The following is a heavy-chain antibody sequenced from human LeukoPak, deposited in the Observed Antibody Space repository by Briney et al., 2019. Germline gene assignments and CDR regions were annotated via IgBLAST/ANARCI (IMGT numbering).Heavy chain of an antibody. V-gene: IGHV4-34*01. D-gene: IGHD3-22*01. Sequence: SETLSLTCAVYGGSFSGYYWSWIRQPPGKGLEWIGEINHSGSTNYNPSLKSRVTMSVDTSKNQFSLKLSSVTAADTAVYYCAREAYYYDSSGQNTLGYWGQGTLVTVSS. CDR3: AREAYYYDSSGQNTLGY. J-gene: IGHJ4*02. CDR1: GGSFSGYY. CDR2: INHSGST.